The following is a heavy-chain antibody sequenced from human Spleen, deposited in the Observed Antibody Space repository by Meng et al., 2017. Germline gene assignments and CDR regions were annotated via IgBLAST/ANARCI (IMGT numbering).Heavy chain of an antibody. D-gene: IGHD3-10*01. CDR3: ARSPRVGVLGY. J-gene: IGHJ4*02. CDR2: INHSGST. Sequence: PWGPRCLNPPEPLSLTCSVYGGSFSGYYWSWIRQPPGKGLEWIGEINHSGSTNYNPSLKSRVTISVDTSKNQFSLKLSSVTAADTAVYYCARSPRVGVLGYWGQGTLVTVSS. V-gene: IGHV4-34*01. CDR1: GGSFSGYY.